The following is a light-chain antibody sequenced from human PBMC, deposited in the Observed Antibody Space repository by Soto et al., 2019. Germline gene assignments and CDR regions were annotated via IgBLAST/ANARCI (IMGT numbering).Light chain of an antibody. CDR2: EVS. CDR3: SSYTSSSTPVV. J-gene: IGLJ2*01. CDR1: ISDVGGYNY. Sequence: SVLNPPASVYGSPGQSITISCTGTISDVGGYNYVSWYQQHPGKAPKLMIYEVSNRPSGVSNRFSGSKSGNTASLTISGLQAEDEADYYCSSYTSSSTPVVFGGGTKVTVL. V-gene: IGLV2-14*01.